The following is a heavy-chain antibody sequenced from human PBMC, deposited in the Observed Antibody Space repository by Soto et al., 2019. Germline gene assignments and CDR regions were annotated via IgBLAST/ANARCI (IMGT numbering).Heavy chain of an antibody. CDR1: GVTFTSSA. V-gene: IGHV1-58*01. J-gene: IGHJ4*02. CDR2: IVVGSGNT. Sequence: SVKVSCKSSGVTFTSSAVQCVRQARGQRLEWIGWIVVGSGNTNYAQKFQERVTITRDMSTSTAYMELSSLRSEDTAVYYCAAGGSSSFYDYWGQGTLLTVSS. CDR3: AAGGSSSFYDY. D-gene: IGHD6-6*01.